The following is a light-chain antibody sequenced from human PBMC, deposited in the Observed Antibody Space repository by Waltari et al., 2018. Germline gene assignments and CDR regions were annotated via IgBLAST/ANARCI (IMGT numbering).Light chain of an antibody. Sequence: DIQIPQSPSTLSASVGDRVTITCRASQSISAWLAWFQLRPGKAPKLLISDASILERGVPSRFSGSGSGTEFTLTINSLQPDDFATYYCHQYTNFPLTFGGGTTVEIK. CDR1: QSISAW. CDR3: HQYTNFPLT. J-gene: IGKJ4*01. V-gene: IGKV1-5*01. CDR2: DAS.